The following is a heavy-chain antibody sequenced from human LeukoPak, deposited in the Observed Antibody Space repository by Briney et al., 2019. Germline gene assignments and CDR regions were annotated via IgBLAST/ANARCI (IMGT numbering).Heavy chain of an antibody. J-gene: IGHJ3*02. Sequence: GGSLRLSCAASGFTFSDHYMDWVRQAPGKGLEWVGRARDKAHSHTTVYAASVEGRFTVSRDDSKNSLFLQMNSLRAEDTAVYYCAKQGIGNLFDIWGQGTMVTVSS. CDR1: GFTFSDHY. V-gene: IGHV3-72*01. D-gene: IGHD7-27*01. CDR2: ARDKAHSHTT. CDR3: AKQGIGNLFDI.